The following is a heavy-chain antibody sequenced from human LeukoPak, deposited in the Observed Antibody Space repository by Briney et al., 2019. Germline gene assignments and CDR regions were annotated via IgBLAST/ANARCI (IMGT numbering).Heavy chain of an antibody. CDR3: AKSSYYDTSGFYREYYFDY. V-gene: IGHV3-23*01. CDR2: MSSSGGST. D-gene: IGHD3-22*01. Sequence: GGSLRLSCAASGFTLGNYAMSWVRQAPGKGLEWVSSMSSSGGSTYYADSVKGRFTFSRDNPKNTLYLQMNSLRAEDTAVYYCAKSSYYDTSGFYREYYFDYWGQGTLVTISS. J-gene: IGHJ4*02. CDR1: GFTLGNYA.